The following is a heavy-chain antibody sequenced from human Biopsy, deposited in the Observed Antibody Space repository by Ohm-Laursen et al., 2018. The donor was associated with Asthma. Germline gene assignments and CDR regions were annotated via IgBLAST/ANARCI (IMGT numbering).Heavy chain of an antibody. Sequence: GTLSLTCTVSGGSVSTGSYYWSWIRQPPGKGLEWLGYIFYTGSDNYNPSLKSRVTISVDTSKNQFSLRLNSVTAADTAVYYCARGPNYHGSGRAPIGMDVWGQGTTVTVSS. CDR3: ARGPNYHGSGRAPIGMDV. CDR2: IFYTGSD. D-gene: IGHD3-10*01. CDR1: GGSVSTGSYY. V-gene: IGHV4-61*01. J-gene: IGHJ6*02.